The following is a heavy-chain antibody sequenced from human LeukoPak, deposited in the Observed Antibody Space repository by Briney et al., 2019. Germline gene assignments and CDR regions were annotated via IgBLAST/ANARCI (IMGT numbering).Heavy chain of an antibody. CDR3: ARTAARDYYGSGSYPI. Sequence: SETLSLTCTVSGGSISSYYWSWIRQPPGKGLEWIGYIYYSGSTNYNPSLKSRVTISVDTSKNQFSLKLSSVTAADTAVYYCARTAARDYYGSGSYPIWGQGTLVTVSS. CDR2: IYYSGST. V-gene: IGHV4-59*01. CDR1: GGSISSYY. J-gene: IGHJ1*01. D-gene: IGHD3-10*01.